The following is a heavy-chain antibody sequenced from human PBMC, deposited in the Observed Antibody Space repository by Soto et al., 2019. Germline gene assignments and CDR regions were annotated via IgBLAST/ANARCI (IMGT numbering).Heavy chain of an antibody. J-gene: IGHJ4*02. D-gene: IGHD4-17*01. CDR1: GFSFSSYW. Sequence: EVQLVESGGGLVQPGGSLRLSCAASGFSFSSYWMHWVRQAPGEGLVWVSQINSDGSTIRYAEFVKGRLTISRDNAKNTLYLQMNSLRDEDTAVYYCARDDYGIDYWGQGTQVTVSS. CDR2: INSDGSTI. V-gene: IGHV3-74*01. CDR3: ARDDYGIDY.